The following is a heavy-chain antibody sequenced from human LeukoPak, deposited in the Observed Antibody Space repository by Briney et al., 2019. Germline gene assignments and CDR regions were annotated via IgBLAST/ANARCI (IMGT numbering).Heavy chain of an antibody. Sequence: GGSLRLSCKVSGFTVSSNSWSWVRQAPGKGLEWVSFISSGGNTDHSDSVKGRFTISRDNAKNTLYLQLNSLRAEDTAVYYCARERGAYYFDYWGQGTLVTVSS. CDR2: ISSGGNT. V-gene: IGHV3-53*01. CDR1: GFTVSSNS. CDR3: ARERGAYYFDY. J-gene: IGHJ4*02. D-gene: IGHD1-26*01.